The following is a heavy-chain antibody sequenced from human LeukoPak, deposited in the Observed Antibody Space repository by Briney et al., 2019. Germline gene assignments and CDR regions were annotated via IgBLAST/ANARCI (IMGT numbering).Heavy chain of an antibody. J-gene: IGHJ5*02. CDR2: IKQDGSEK. CDR1: GFTFSSYW. V-gene: IGHV3-7*01. CDR3: ARGVDCSSTSCQWGGYNWFDP. Sequence: PGGSLRLSCAASGFTFSSYWMSWVRQAPWKGLEWVANIKQDGSEKYYVDSVKGRFTISRDNAKNSLYLQMNSLRAEDTAVYYCARGVDCSSTSCQWGGYNWFDPWGQGTLVTVSS. D-gene: IGHD2-2*01.